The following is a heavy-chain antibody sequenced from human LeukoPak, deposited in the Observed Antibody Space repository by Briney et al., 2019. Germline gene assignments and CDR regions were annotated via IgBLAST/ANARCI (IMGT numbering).Heavy chain of an antibody. Sequence: GGSLRLSCAASGFGFSSYEMNWVRQAPGKGLEWASYISSSGSTIYYADSVKGRFTISRDNAKNSLYLQMNSLRAEDTAVYYCARAVYSGGMRGAFDIWGQGTMVTASS. CDR2: ISSSGSTI. D-gene: IGHD2-15*01. V-gene: IGHV3-48*03. CDR3: ARAVYSGGMRGAFDI. J-gene: IGHJ3*02. CDR1: GFGFSSYE.